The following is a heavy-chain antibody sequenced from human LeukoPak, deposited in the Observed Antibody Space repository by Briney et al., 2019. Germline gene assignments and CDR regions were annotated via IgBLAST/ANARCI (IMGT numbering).Heavy chain of an antibody. J-gene: IGHJ4*02. CDR3: ARDLVQLWSKDY. V-gene: IGHV3-21*01. CDR2: ISSSSSHI. Sequence: GGSLRLSCAASGFTFRSYNMNWVRQAPGKGLEWVSSISSSSSHIYYADAVNGRFTISRDNAKNSLYLQMNSLRAEDTAVYYCARDLVQLWSKDYWGQGTLVTVSS. D-gene: IGHD5-18*01. CDR1: GFTFRSYN.